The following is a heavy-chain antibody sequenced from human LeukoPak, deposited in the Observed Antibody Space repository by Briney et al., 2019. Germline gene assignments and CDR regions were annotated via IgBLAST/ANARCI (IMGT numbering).Heavy chain of an antibody. CDR2: INHSGSS. CDR1: GGSFSGYY. CDR3: VRLLTRLSMLRGAKTHNWFDP. V-gene: IGHV4-34*01. D-gene: IGHD3-10*01. Sequence: PSETLSLTCAVYGGSFSGYYWSWIRQPPGKGLEWIGEINHSGSSNYNPSLKSRLTMSVDMSKNQFSLNLTSVTAADTAVYYCVRLLTRLSMLRGAKTHNWFDPWGQGTLVTISS. J-gene: IGHJ5*02.